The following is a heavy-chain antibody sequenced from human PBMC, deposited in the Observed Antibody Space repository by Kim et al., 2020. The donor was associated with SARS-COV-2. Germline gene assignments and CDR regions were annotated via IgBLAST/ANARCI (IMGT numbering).Heavy chain of an antibody. D-gene: IGHD1-26*01. CDR3: ARDPTGSGSYVE. J-gene: IGHJ4*02. V-gene: IGHV4-59*01. Sequence: SETLSLTCTVSGGSISSYYWSWIRQPPGKGLEWIGYIYYSGSTNYNPSLKSRVTISVDTSKNQFSLKLSSVTAADTAVYYCARDPTGSGSYVEWGQGTLVTVSS. CDR1: GGSISSYY. CDR2: IYYSGST.